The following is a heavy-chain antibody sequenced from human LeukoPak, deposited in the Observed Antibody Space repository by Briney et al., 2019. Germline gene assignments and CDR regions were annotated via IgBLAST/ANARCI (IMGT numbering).Heavy chain of an antibody. J-gene: IGHJ6*03. CDR2: ISSGSSTI. D-gene: IGHD6-13*01. CDR1: EFTFRTYS. Sequence: GGSLRLSCAASEFTFRTYSMNWVRQAPGKGLEWVSYISSGSSTIYYADSVKDRFTISRDNAQNSLYLQMNSLRAEDTAVYYCAREYRSSWHYSYFYYYMDVWGKGTTVTVSS. V-gene: IGHV3-48*04. CDR3: AREYRSSWHYSYFYYYMDV.